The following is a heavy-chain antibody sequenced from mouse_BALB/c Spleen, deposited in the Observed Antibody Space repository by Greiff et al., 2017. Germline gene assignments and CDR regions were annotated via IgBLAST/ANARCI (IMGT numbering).Heavy chain of an antibody. J-gene: IGHJ1*01. CDR2: IWGDGST. D-gene: IGHD2-1*01. CDR3: ARGNGNYGWYFDV. CDR1: GFSLTGYG. V-gene: IGHV2-6-7*01. Sequence: VQLQESGPGLVAPSQSLSITCTVSGFSLTGYGVNWVRQPPGKGLEWLGMIWGDGSTDYNSALKSRLSISKDNSKSQVFLKMNSLQTDDTARYYCARGNGNYGWYFDVWGAGTTVTVSS.